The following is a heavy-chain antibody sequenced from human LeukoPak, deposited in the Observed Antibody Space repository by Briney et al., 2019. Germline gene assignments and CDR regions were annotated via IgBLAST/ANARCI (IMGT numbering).Heavy chain of an antibody. CDR1: GYTFTSYD. CDR3: ARDSSSWSFYYGMDV. Sequence: ASVKVSCKASGYTFTSYDINWVRQATGQGLEWMGWMNPNSGNTGYAQKFQGRVTITRNTSISTAYMELSSLRSEDTAVYYCARDSSSWSFYYGMDVWGQGTTVTVSS. V-gene: IGHV1-8*03. D-gene: IGHD6-13*01. J-gene: IGHJ6*02. CDR2: MNPNSGNT.